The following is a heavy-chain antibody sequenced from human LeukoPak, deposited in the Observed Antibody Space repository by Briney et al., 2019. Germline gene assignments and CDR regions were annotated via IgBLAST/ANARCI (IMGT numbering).Heavy chain of an antibody. V-gene: IGHV1-18*01. Sequence: ASVTVSYKASGYTFISYGISWVRQAPGQGLEWMGWISTYNGNTNYAQKLQGRVTITTDTSTSTAYMELRSLRSDDTAVYYCARDRKWLRPLDYWGQGTLVTVSS. CDR3: ARDRKWLRPLDY. CDR2: ISTYNGNT. J-gene: IGHJ4*02. CDR1: GYTFISYG. D-gene: IGHD5-12*01.